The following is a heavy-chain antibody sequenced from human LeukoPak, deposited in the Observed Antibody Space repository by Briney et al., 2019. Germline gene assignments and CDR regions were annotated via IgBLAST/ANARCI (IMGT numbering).Heavy chain of an antibody. CDR2: ISAYNGNT. CDR3: ARAEGAIFGVVRGYFQH. V-gene: IGHV1-18*01. J-gene: IGHJ1*01. D-gene: IGHD3-3*01. CDR1: GGTFSSYA. Sequence: ASVKVSCKASGGTFSSYAISWVRQAPGQGLEWMGWISAYNGNTNYAQKLQGRVTMTTDTSTSTAYMELRSLRSDDTAVYYCARAEGAIFGVVRGYFQHWGQGTLVTVSS.